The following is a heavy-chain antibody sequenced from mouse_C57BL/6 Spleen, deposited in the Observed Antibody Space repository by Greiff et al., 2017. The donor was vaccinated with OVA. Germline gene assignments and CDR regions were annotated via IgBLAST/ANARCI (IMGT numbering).Heavy chain of an antibody. J-gene: IGHJ3*01. V-gene: IGHV7-3*01. D-gene: IGHD1-1*01. CDR1: GFTFTDYY. Sequence: EVQGVESGGGLVQPGGSLSLSCAASGFTFTDYYMSWVRQPPGKALEWLGFIRNKANGYTTEYSASVKGRFTISRDNSQSILYLQMNALGAEDSANYYSARYGTTEGFAYWGQGTLVTVSA. CDR2: IRNKANGYTT. CDR3: ARYGTTEGFAY.